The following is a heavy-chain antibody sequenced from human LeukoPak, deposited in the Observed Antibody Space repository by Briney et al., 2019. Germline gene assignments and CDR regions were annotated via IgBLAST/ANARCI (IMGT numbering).Heavy chain of an antibody. Sequence: SVTVSCKASGGTFSSYAISWVRPAPGRGLEWMGGIIPIFGTANYAQKFQGRVTITTDESTSTAYMELSSLRSEDTAVYYCARWGDSSGYYTDWFDPWGQGTLVTVSS. CDR2: IIPIFGTA. D-gene: IGHD3-22*01. CDR3: ARWGDSSGYYTDWFDP. CDR1: GGTFSSYA. J-gene: IGHJ5*02. V-gene: IGHV1-69*05.